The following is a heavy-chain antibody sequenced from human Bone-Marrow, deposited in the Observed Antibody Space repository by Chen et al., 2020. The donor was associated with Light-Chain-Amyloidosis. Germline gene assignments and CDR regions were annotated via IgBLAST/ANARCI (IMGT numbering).Heavy chain of an antibody. V-gene: IGHV3-30*18. Sequence: QVQLVESGGGVVQPGRSLRLSCAASGFTFSSYGMHWVRQAPGKGLEWVAVISYDGSKKYYADSVKGRFTISRDNSKTTLYLKMNSRRAGDTAVYNCAKIYYDSSGYYFDYWGQGTLVTVSS. D-gene: IGHD3-22*01. CDR3: AKIYYDSSGYYFDY. CDR2: ISYDGSKK. CDR1: GFTFSSYG. J-gene: IGHJ4*02.